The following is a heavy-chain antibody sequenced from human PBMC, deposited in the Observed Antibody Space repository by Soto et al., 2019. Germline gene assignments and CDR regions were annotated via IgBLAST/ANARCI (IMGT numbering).Heavy chain of an antibody. J-gene: IGHJ4*02. D-gene: IGHD6-19*01. CDR1: GFTFSSFA. CDR3: AKDLIYGYNSGRPFDS. Sequence: EVHLLESGGGLVQPGGSLRLSCAASGFTFSSFAMSWVRQAPGKGQEWVSAIGSRGDSTYYADSVKGRFTISRDNSKNTLYLQMNSLRAEDTAVYYCAKDLIYGYNSGRPFDSWGQGTLVTVSS. CDR2: IGSRGDST. V-gene: IGHV3-23*01.